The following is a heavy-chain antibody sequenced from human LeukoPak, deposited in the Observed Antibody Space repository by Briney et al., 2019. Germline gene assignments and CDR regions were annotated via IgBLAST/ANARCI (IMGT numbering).Heavy chain of an antibody. CDR2: INPSGAST. D-gene: IGHD4-23*01. J-gene: IGHJ4*02. CDR1: GYTFTGYY. Sequence: ASVKVSCKASGYTFTGYYMHWVRQAPGQGLEWMGIINPSGASTSYAQKFQGRVTMTRDMSTSTVYMELSSLRSEDTAVYYCARDRAAYAGIDYWGQGTLVTVSS. V-gene: IGHV1-46*01. CDR3: ARDRAAYAGIDY.